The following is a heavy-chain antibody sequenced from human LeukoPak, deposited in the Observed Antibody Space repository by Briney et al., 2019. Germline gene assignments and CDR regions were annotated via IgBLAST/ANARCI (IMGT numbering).Heavy chain of an antibody. J-gene: IGHJ4*02. CDR2: ISSSSSYI. CDR1: GFTFSSYS. D-gene: IGHD3-22*01. Sequence: GGSLRLSCAASGFTFSSYSMNWVRQAPGKGLEWVSSISSSSSYIYYADSVKGRFTISRDNAKNSLYLQMISLRAEDTAVYYCARDYDSSGYYPPHYDYWGQGTLVTVSS. V-gene: IGHV3-21*01. CDR3: ARDYDSSGYYPPHYDY.